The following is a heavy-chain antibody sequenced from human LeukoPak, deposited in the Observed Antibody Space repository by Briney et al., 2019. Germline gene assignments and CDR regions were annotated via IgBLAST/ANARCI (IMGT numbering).Heavy chain of an antibody. CDR3: AKNSSGGYSDY. CDR2: ISTYNGYS. D-gene: IGHD6-19*01. Sequence: ASVKVSCKASGYTFTSSGISWVRQAPGQGLEWMGWISTYNGYSKYAQNLQGRVTMTADTSTSTDYMELSSLSSDDTAVYYCAKNSSGGYSDYWGQGTLVTVSS. CDR1: GYTFTSSG. J-gene: IGHJ4*02. V-gene: IGHV1-18*01.